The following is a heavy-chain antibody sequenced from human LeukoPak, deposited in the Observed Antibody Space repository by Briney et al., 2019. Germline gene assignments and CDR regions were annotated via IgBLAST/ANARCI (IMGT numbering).Heavy chain of an antibody. CDR1: GGSISSGDYY. J-gene: IGHJ6*02. CDR3: ARGGLRPLLYCYYGMDV. D-gene: IGHD5-12*01. V-gene: IGHV4-39*07. CDR2: INHSGST. Sequence: NPSETLSLTCTVSGGSISSGDYYWSWIRQPPGKGLEWIGEINHSGSTNYNPSLKSRVTISVDTSKNQFSLKLSSVTAADTAVYYCARGGLRPLLYCYYGMDVWGQGTTVTVSS.